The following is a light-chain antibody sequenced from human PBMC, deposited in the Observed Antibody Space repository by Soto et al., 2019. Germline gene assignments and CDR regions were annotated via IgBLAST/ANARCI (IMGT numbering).Light chain of an antibody. CDR3: QQYNSYSSGT. J-gene: IGKJ1*01. V-gene: IGKV1-5*03. Sequence: DIQMTQSPSTLSASVGDRVTITCRASQSISTWLAWCQQKPGKAPKLLIYKASSLESGAPSRFSGSGSGTEFTLTISSLQPDDFATYYCQQYNSYSSGTFGQGTKVEVK. CDR1: QSISTW. CDR2: KAS.